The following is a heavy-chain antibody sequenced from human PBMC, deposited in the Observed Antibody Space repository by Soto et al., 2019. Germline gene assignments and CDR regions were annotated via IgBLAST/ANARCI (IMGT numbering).Heavy chain of an antibody. D-gene: IGHD2-2*01. CDR2: ISSSSSTI. J-gene: IGHJ6*02. V-gene: IGHV3-48*02. CDR1: GFTFSSYS. Sequence: GGSLRLSCAASGFTFSSYSMNWVRQAPGKGLEWVSYISSSSSTIYYADSVKGRFTISRDNAKNSLYLQMNSLRDEDTAVYYCARDEIVVVPAALTYYVMDVWGQGTTVTVSS. CDR3: ARDEIVVVPAALTYYVMDV.